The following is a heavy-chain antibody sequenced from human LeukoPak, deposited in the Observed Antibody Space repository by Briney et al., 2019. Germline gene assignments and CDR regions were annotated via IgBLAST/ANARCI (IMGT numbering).Heavy chain of an antibody. V-gene: IGHV4-61*01. CDR3: ARSYYDFWSGYSLAY. J-gene: IGHJ4*02. CDR1: GYSISSSYY. Sequence: PSETLSLTCTVSGYSISSSYYWSWIRQPPGKGLEWIGYIYYSGSTNYNPSLKSRVTISVDTSKNQFSLKLSSVTAADTAVYYCARSYYDFWSGYSLAYWGQGTLVTVSS. D-gene: IGHD3-3*01. CDR2: IYYSGST.